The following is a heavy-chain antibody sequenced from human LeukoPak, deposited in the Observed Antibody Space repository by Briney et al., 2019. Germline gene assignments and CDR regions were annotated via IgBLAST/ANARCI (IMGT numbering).Heavy chain of an antibody. CDR1: GGSFSGYY. V-gene: IGHV4-34*01. CDR2: INHSGST. D-gene: IGHD2-2*01. J-gene: IGHJ3*02. Sequence: SETLSLTCAVYGGSFSGYYWSWIRQPPGKGLEWIGEINHSGSTNYNPSLKSRVTISVDTSKNQFSLKLSSVTAADTAVYYCARTTSRGYCSSTSCSSGAFDIWGQGTMVTVSS. CDR3: ARTTSRGYCSSTSCSSGAFDI.